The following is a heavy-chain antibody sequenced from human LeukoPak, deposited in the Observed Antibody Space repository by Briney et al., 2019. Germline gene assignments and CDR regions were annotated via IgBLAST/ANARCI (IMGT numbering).Heavy chain of an antibody. CDR3: TRTSGVVNNFDY. CDR1: GFTFGDYA. Sequence: GGSLRLSCTAAGFTFGDYAMTWVRQAPGKGLEWVGFIRSKTYGGTTEYAASVKGRFTISRDDSKSIAYLQMNSLKTEDTAVYYCTRTSGVVNNFDYWGQGTLVTVSS. V-gene: IGHV3-49*04. J-gene: IGHJ4*02. CDR2: IRSKTYGGTT. D-gene: IGHD3-3*01.